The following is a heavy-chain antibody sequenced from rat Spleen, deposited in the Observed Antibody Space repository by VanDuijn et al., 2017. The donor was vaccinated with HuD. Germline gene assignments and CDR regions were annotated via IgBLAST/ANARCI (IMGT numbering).Heavy chain of an antibody. Sequence: QVQLKESGPGLVQPSQPLSLTCTVSGFSLTSYTVSWVRQPSGKGPEWMGRVWSDGDTSYNSALKSRLSISRDTSKNQVFLKMNSLQTDDTGTYYCARTYYGYNFDYYFDFWGPGTMVTVSS. D-gene: IGHD1-9*01. CDR2: VWSDGDT. CDR3: ARTYYGYNFDYYFDF. V-gene: IGHV2-63*01. CDR1: GFSLTSYT. J-gene: IGHJ1*01.